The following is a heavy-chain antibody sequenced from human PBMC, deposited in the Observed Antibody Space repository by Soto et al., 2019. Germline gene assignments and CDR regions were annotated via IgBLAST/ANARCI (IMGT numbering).Heavy chain of an antibody. CDR1: GDSVPSNSAA. CDR3: ARDPLAAAGYYYYYGMDV. V-gene: IGHV6-1*01. D-gene: IGHD6-13*01. J-gene: IGHJ6*02. Sequence: SQTLSLTCAISGDSVPSNSAAWNWIRQSPSRGLEWLGRTYYRSKWYNDYAVSVKSRITINPDTSKNQFSLQLNSVTPEDTAVYYCARDPLAAAGYYYYYGMDVWGQGXTVTVYS. CDR2: TYYRSKWYN.